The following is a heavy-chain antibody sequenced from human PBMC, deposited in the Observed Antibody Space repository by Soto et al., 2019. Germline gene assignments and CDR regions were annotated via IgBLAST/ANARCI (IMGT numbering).Heavy chain of an antibody. CDR2: ISYDGSNK. Sequence: QVQLVESGGGVVQPGRSLRLSCAASGFTFSSYGMHWVRQAPGKGLEWVAVISYDGSNKYYADSVKGRFTISRDNSKNTLYLQMNSLRAEDTAVYYCAKDQGRDGSLDYWGQGTLVTVSS. D-gene: IGHD2-15*01. CDR1: GFTFSSYG. J-gene: IGHJ4*02. V-gene: IGHV3-30*18. CDR3: AKDQGRDGSLDY.